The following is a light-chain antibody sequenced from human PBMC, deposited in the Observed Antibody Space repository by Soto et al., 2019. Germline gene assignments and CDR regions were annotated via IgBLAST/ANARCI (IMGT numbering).Light chain of an antibody. CDR2: GAS. CDR1: QSVSSTY. V-gene: IGKV3-20*01. J-gene: IGKJ1*01. CDR3: QQYGSSPWT. Sequence: EIVLTQSPGTLSLSPGERATLSCTASQSVSSTYLAWYQQKPGQAPRLLIYGASSRATDIPDRFSGSGSGTDFTLTSSRLEAEDSAVYYCQQYGSSPWTFGQGTKVDIK.